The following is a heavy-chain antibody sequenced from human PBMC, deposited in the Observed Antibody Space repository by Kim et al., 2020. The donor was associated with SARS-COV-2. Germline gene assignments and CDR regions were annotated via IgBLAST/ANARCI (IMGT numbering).Heavy chain of an antibody. CDR3: VRERGGYQQPYYYAGMDV. CDR1: GFTFRCYY. Sequence: GGSLRLSCVGSGFTFRCYYLGWVRQAPGKGLEWVAIVRGDGGRPYYADDVKGRFTISRDNAKNSLSLQMNSLRAEDTAVYYCVRERGGYQQPYYYAGMDVWGQGTTVTVSS. D-gene: IGHD3-16*01. CDR2: VRGDGGRP. J-gene: IGHJ6*02. V-gene: IGHV3-7*01.